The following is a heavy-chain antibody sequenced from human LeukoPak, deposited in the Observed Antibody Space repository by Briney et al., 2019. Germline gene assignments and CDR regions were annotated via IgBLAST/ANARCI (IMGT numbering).Heavy chain of an antibody. CDR1: GGTFSSYA. CDR3: ARLTVTDNWFDP. CDR2: VIPIFGTA. Sequence: ASVKVSCKASGGTFSSYAISWVGQAPGQGVEWMGGVIPIFGTANYAQKFQGRVTITTDESTSTAYMELSSLRSEDTAVYYCARLTVTDNWFDPWGQGTLVTVSS. D-gene: IGHD4-11*01. J-gene: IGHJ5*02. V-gene: IGHV1-69*05.